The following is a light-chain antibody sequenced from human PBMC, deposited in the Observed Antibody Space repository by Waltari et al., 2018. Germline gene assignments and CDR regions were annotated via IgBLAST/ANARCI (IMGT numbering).Light chain of an antibody. V-gene: IGLV2-14*03. Sequence: QSALTQPASVSGSPGQSITISCTGTSNDVGGYNSFSWYQQHPGKAPKLIIYDVTKRPSGVSDRFSGSKSGNTASLTISGLQAEDEADYYCCSYARSNTYVFGTGTKVTVL. J-gene: IGLJ1*01. CDR2: DVT. CDR3: CSYARSNTYV. CDR1: SNDVGGYNS.